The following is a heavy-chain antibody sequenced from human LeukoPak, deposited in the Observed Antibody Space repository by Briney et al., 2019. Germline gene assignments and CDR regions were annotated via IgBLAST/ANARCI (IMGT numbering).Heavy chain of an antibody. CDR2: IYTSGSI. CDR3: ARDHRRDYGDYHFDY. Sequence: SETLSLTCIVSGGSISSYYWSWIRQPAGKGLEWIGRIYTSGSINYNPSLKSRVTMSVDTSKNQFSLKLTSLIAADTAVYYCARDHRRDYGDYHFDYWGQGTLVTVSS. D-gene: IGHD4-17*01. CDR1: GGSISSYY. V-gene: IGHV4-4*07. J-gene: IGHJ4*02.